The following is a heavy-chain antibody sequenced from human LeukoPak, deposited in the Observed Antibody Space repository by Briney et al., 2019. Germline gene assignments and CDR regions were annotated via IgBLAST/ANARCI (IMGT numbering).Heavy chain of an antibody. CDR2: IYYSGST. V-gene: IGHV4-31*03. Sequence: PSQTLSLTCTVSGGSISSGGYYWSWIRQHPGKGLEWIGYIYYSGSTYYNPSLKSRVTISVDTSKNQFSLKLSSVTAADTAVYYCARDLGGSGSYYRPSTWGYAFDIWGQGTMVTVSS. D-gene: IGHD3-10*01. J-gene: IGHJ3*02. CDR1: GGSISSGGYY. CDR3: ARDLGGSGSYYRPSTWGYAFDI.